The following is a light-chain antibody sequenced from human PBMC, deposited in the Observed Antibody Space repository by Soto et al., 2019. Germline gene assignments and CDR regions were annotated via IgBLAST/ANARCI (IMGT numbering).Light chain of an antibody. J-gene: IGLJ3*02. Sequence: QSALTQPASVSASPGQSITISCAGTTSDIGSYKFVSWYQQRPGKAPRLLIYEVTNRPSGISDRFSGSKSGNTASLTVSGLQTEDEADYYCSTYTNNNNFVFGGGTQLTVL. CDR1: TSDIGSYKF. CDR3: STYTNNNNFV. CDR2: EVT. V-gene: IGLV2-14*01.